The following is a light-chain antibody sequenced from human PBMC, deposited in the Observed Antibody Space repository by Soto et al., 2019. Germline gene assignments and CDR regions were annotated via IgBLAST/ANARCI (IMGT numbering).Light chain of an antibody. CDR2: TND. V-gene: IGLV1-44*01. CDR3: AAWDDSLNGAWV. CDR1: SSNIGSND. J-gene: IGLJ3*02. Sequence: QSVLTQPPSASGTPGQRVTISCSGSSSNIGSNDVNWYQQLPGTAPKLLIYTNDHRPSGVPDRFSASKSGTSASLAISGLQSEDEADYYCAAWDDSLNGAWVFGGGTKVTVL.